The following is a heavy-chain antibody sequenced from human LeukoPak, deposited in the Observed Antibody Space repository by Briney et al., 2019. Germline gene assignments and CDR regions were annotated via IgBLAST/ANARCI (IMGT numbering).Heavy chain of an antibody. CDR1: GGSISSSSYY. CDR3: ARDRDYYDGSAYYYVPD. Sequence: SETLSLTCTVSGGSISSSSYYWGWIRQPPGKGLEWIGSIYYSGSTYYNPPLKSRVTISVDTSKNQFSLRLNSVTAADTAVYYCARDRDYYDGSAYYYVPDWGQGTLVTVSS. D-gene: IGHD3-22*01. J-gene: IGHJ4*02. CDR2: IYYSGST. V-gene: IGHV4-39*07.